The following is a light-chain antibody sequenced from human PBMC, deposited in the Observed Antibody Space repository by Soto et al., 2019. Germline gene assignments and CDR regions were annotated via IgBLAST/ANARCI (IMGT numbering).Light chain of an antibody. V-gene: IGKV2-24*01. CDR3: MQATPSFT. Sequence: DIVMTQTPLSSSVTLGQPASISCRSSQSLVHRDGSTYLSWLQQRPGQPPRLLISKVSNRFPGVPDRFSGSGAGTDFTLNISRVEAEDVGVYYCMQATPSFTFGGGTKLEI. CDR1: QSLVHRDGSTY. J-gene: IGKJ4*01. CDR2: KVS.